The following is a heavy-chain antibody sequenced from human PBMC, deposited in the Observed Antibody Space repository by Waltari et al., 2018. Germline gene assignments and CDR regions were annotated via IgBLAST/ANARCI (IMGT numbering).Heavy chain of an antibody. D-gene: IGHD2-15*01. CDR1: GFTFSRFG. CDR3: ASQSTTLFDY. Sequence: QVQLVESGGGVVQPGRSLRLPCAACGFTFSRFGMHGVRQAPGKGLEWVAVIWHDGSNEYYVDSVKGRFTISRDNSKNTLYLQMNSLRAEDSAVYYCASQSTTLFDYWGQGTLVTVSS. V-gene: IGHV3-33*01. J-gene: IGHJ4*02. CDR2: IWHDGSNE.